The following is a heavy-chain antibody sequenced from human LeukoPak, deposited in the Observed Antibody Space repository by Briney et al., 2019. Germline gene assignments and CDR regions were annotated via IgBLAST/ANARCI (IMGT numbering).Heavy chain of an antibody. CDR1: GFTFSSYG. D-gene: IGHD5-18*01. J-gene: IGHJ5*02. Sequence: PGGSLRLSCAASGFTFSSYGMHWVRQAPGKGLEWVAVISYDGSNKYYADSVKGRFTISRDNSRNTLYLQLNSLRVEDTAIYYCAKSKMVNMNWFDPWGQGTLVTVSS. CDR2: ISYDGSNK. V-gene: IGHV3-30*18. CDR3: AKSKMVNMNWFDP.